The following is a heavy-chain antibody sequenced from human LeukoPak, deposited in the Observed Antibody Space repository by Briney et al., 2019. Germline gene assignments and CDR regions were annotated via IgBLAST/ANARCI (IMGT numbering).Heavy chain of an antibody. Sequence: PGGSLRLSCAASGFTFSSYSMNWVRQAPGRGLGWVSSISSSSSYIYYADSVKGRFTIYRDNAKNSLYLQMNSLRAEDTAVYYCARDGTGSDAFDIWGQGTTVTVSS. CDR2: ISSSSSYI. J-gene: IGHJ3*02. D-gene: IGHD1-1*01. CDR3: ARDGTGSDAFDI. CDR1: GFTFSSYS. V-gene: IGHV3-21*01.